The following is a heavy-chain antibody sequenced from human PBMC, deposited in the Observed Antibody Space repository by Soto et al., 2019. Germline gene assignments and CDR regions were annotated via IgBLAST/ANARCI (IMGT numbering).Heavy chain of an antibody. J-gene: IGHJ3*02. Sequence: PSGTLSLTCTVSGGSISSGDYYWSWIRQPPGKGLEWIGYIYYSGSTYYNPSLKSRVTISVDTSKNQFSLKLSSVTAADTAVYYCARDRFYDYVWGSYRTALDYSFDIWGQGTMVTVSS. CDR2: IYYSGST. V-gene: IGHV4-30-4*01. D-gene: IGHD3-16*02. CDR1: GGSISSGDYY. CDR3: ARDRFYDYVWGSYRTALDYSFDI.